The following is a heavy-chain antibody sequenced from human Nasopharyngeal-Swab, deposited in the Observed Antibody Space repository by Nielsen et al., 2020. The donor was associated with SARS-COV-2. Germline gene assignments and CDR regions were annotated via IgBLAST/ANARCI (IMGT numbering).Heavy chain of an antibody. J-gene: IGHJ3*02. CDR2: IYYSGST. Sequence: LSLTCTVSGGSISSGGYYWSWIRQHPGKGLEWIGYIYYSGSTYYNPSLKSRVTISVDTSKNQFSLKLSSVTAADTAVYYCARDRGITIFGVVIIDAFDIWGQGTMVTVSS. D-gene: IGHD3-3*01. V-gene: IGHV4-31*03. CDR1: GGSISSGGYY. CDR3: ARDRGITIFGVVIIDAFDI.